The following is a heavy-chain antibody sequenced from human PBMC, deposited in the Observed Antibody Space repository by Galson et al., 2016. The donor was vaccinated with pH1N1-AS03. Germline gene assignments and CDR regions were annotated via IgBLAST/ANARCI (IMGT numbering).Heavy chain of an antibody. V-gene: IGHV3-30*18. CDR3: AKDLHFYDRYYLDY. CDR2: MSYDGSTK. Sequence: SLRLSCAASGFTFNRHAMHWVRQAPGKGLEWAAIMSYDGSTKYYTDSVRDRFTISRDNSKKTLYLHMSSLRAEDKAVYYCAKDLHFYDRYYLDYWGRGTLVSVSS. CDR1: GFTFNRHA. J-gene: IGHJ4*02. D-gene: IGHD2/OR15-2a*01.